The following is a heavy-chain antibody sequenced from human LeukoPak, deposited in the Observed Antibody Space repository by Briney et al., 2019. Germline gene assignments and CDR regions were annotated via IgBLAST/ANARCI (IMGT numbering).Heavy chain of an antibody. J-gene: IGHJ4*02. D-gene: IGHD6-19*01. CDR2: IYYSGST. V-gene: IGHV4-61*01. Sequence: SETLSLTCTVSGGSISSSSYYWGWIRQPPGKGLEWIGYIYYSGSTNYNPSLKSRVTISVDTSKNQFSLKLRSVTAADTAVYYCAKDAWEQWLVFDYWGQGTLVTVSS. CDR1: GGSISSSSYY. CDR3: AKDAWEQWLVFDY.